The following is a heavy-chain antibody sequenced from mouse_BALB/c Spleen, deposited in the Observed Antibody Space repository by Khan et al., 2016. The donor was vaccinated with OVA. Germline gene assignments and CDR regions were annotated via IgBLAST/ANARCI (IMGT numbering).Heavy chain of an antibody. CDR2: ISYSGNT. D-gene: IGHD1-1*01. V-gene: IGHV3-2*02. CDR1: GYSITSDYA. Sequence: EVQLVESGPGLVKPSQSLSLTCTVTGYSITSDYAWNWIRQFPGNKLEWMGYISYSGNTKYNPSLKSRISITRDTYKNQFFLQLNSVTSEDTATYYCARIYVGDFDYWGQGTTLTVSS. J-gene: IGHJ2*01. CDR3: ARIYVGDFDY.